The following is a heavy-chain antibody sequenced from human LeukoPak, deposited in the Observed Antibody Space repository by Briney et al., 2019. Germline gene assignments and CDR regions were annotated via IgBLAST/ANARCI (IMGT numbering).Heavy chain of an antibody. CDR2: IYHSGSS. CDR1: NVSISSGSHY. Sequence: KPSQTLSLTCTVSNVSISSGSHYWNWIRQPPGKGLEWIGSIYHSGSSYYSPSLKSRVTMSVDTPKNQFSLKLSSVTAADTAVYYCARGTFDGEWYYYYYYMDVWGKGTTVTVSS. J-gene: IGHJ6*03. CDR3: ARGTFDGEWYYYYYYMDV. V-gene: IGHV4-39*07. D-gene: IGHD3-3*01.